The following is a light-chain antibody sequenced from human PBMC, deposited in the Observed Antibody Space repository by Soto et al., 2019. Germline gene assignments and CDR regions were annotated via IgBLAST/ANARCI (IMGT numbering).Light chain of an antibody. CDR1: QSVDSSH. CDR3: QQYETSPFT. Sequence: PGDRATLSCRASQSVDSSHLAWYQHRPGRAPRLLVYGASRRATGVPDRFSGSGSGTHFTLSIRRLESEDFAVYYCQQYETSPFTFGGGTKVDI. V-gene: IGKV3-20*01. CDR2: GAS. J-gene: IGKJ4*01.